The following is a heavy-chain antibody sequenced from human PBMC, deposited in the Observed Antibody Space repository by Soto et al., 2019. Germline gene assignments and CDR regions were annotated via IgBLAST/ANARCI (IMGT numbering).Heavy chain of an antibody. Sequence: PSETLSLTCTVSGGSISSGDYYWSWIRQPPGKGLEWIGYIYYSGSTYYNPSLKSRVTISVDTSKNQFSLKLSSVAAADTAVYYCARDFPFYCTNGVCWNWFDPWGQGTLVTVSS. D-gene: IGHD2-8*01. CDR2: IYYSGST. J-gene: IGHJ5*02. V-gene: IGHV4-30-4*01. CDR3: ARDFPFYCTNGVCWNWFDP. CDR1: GGSISSGDYY.